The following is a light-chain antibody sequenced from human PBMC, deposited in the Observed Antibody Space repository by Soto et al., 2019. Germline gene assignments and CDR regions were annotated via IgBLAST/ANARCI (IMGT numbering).Light chain of an antibody. J-gene: IGKJ1*01. CDR2: GAS. CDR3: QQYGSSRT. Sequence: EIVLTQSPGTLSLSPGERATLSCRASQSVSSSYLAWYQQKPGQAPRLLIYGASSRATGIPDRVSGSGSGTEFPLTISRLEPEDFAVYYCQQYGSSRTFAQGTKVEIK. CDR1: QSVSSSY. V-gene: IGKV3-20*01.